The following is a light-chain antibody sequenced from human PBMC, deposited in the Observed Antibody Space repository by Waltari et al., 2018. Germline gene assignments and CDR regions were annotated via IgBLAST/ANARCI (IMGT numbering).Light chain of an antibody. CDR3: MESSGVPS. J-gene: IGKJ4*01. V-gene: IGKV2D-29*01. Sequence: AVTQTPLSLSVTPGQPASISCKSSQGHLRATGETSFSWYLQKPGQAPQLLIHEVSKRFSGVPETFSGSWSGTDFILNISRVGAEDAGLYYCMESSGVPSFGGGTKLEI. CDR2: EVS. CDR1: QGHLRATGETS.